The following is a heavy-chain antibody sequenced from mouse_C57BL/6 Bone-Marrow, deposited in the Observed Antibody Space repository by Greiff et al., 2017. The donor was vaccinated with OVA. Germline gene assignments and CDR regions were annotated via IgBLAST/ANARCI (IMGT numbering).Heavy chain of an antibody. CDR2: IWSGGST. CDR3: ARNYHAMDY. V-gene: IGHV2-2*01. J-gene: IGHJ4*01. CDR1: GFSLTSYG. Sequence: VQPQQSGPGLVQPSQSLSITCTVSGFSLTSYGVHWVRQSPGKGLEWLGVIWSGGSTDSNAAFISRLSISKDNSKSQVFFKMNSLQADDTAIYYCARNYHAMDYWGQGTSVTVSS.